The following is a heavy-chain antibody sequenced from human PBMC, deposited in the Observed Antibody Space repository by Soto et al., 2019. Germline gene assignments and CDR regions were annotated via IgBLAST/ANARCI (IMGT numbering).Heavy chain of an antibody. Sequence: AAVKVSCKASGYAFTSYAMHWVRQAPGQRLEWMGWINAGNGNTKYSQQFQGGVTITRDTSASTAYMELSSLRSEDTAVYYCVRHINDFWSGYLGHWGQGTLVTVSS. CDR3: VRHINDFWSGYLGH. CDR2: INAGNGNT. V-gene: IGHV1-3*01. CDR1: GYAFTSYA. J-gene: IGHJ4*02. D-gene: IGHD3-3*01.